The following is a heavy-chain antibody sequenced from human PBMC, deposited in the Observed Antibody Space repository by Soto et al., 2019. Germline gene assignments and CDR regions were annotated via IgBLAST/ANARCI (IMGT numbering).Heavy chain of an antibody. Sequence: GGSLRLTCAASGFTFSSYAMSWVRQAPGKGLEWVSAISGSGGSTYYADSVKGRFTISRDNSKNTLYLQMNSLRAEDTAVYYCAKVENYDILTGLIDYWGQGTLVTVSS. CDR3: AKVENYDILTGLIDY. V-gene: IGHV3-23*01. D-gene: IGHD3-9*01. CDR1: GFTFSSYA. J-gene: IGHJ4*02. CDR2: ISGSGGST.